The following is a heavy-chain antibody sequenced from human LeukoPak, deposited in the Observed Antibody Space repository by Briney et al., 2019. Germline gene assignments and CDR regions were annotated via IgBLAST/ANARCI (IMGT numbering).Heavy chain of an antibody. V-gene: IGHV4-59*08. CDR1: CGSFSNYY. D-gene: IGHD3-3*01. Sequence: ETLSLTCTVSCGSFSNYYWSWIRQPPGKGLEWIGYIYYSGSTNYNPSLKSRVTIPVDTSKNQFYLNLGSVTAADTAVYYCARGHYDFWSGDDAFDIWGQGTMVTVSS. CDR2: IYYSGST. J-gene: IGHJ3*02. CDR3: ARGHYDFWSGDDAFDI.